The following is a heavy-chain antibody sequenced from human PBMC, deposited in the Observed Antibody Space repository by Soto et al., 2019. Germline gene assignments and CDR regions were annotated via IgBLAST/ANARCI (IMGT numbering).Heavy chain of an antibody. V-gene: IGHV4-34*01. J-gene: IGHJ6*03. Sequence: PSETLSLTCAVYGGSFSGYYWSWIRQPPGKGLEWIGEINHSGSTNYNPSLKSRVTISVDTSKNQFSLKLSSVTAADTAVYYCASTMYAGEKNYYYYYYMDVWGKGTTVTVPS. D-gene: IGHD2-8*01. CDR2: INHSGST. CDR1: GGSFSGYY. CDR3: ASTMYAGEKNYYYYYYMDV.